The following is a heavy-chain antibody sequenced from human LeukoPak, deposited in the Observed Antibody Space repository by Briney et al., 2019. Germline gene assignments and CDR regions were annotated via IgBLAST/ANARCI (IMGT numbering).Heavy chain of an antibody. Sequence: GGSLRLSCAASGLAFTSYAMSWVRQAPGKGLEWVSTISVASNTFYADSVKGRFTISRDNSRNTVYLQMTSLRADDTAVYYCADYGVSGVRNNFYWGQGTLVTVSS. CDR3: ADYGVSGVRNNFY. D-gene: IGHD3-3*01. V-gene: IGHV3-23*01. CDR1: GLAFTSYA. CDR2: ISVASNT. J-gene: IGHJ4*02.